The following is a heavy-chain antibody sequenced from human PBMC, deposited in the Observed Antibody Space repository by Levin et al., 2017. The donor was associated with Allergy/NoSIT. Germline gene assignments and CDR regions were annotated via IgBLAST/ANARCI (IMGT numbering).Heavy chain of an antibody. D-gene: IGHD5-24*01. J-gene: IGHJ6*02. Sequence: ASVKVSCKASGYTFTSYYMHWVRQAPGQGLEWMGIINPSGGSTSYAQKFQGRVTMTRDTSTSTVYMELSSLRSEDTAVYYCARGGGDGYTNYNGAYYYGMDVWGQGTTVTVSS. V-gene: IGHV1-46*01. CDR3: ARGGGDGYTNYNGAYYYGMDV. CDR1: GYTFTSYY. CDR2: INPSGGST.